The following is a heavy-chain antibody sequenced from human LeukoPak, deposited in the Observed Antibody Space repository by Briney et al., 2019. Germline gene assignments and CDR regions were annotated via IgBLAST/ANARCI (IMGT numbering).Heavy chain of an antibody. CDR2: IWFDGSNK. Sequence: GGSLRLSCAASGFTFSTYGMHWVRQAPGKGLEWVAVIWFDGSNKYYVDSVKGRFTISRDNSKNTLYLQMNSLRAEATAVYFCARDRASGYYYSFDYWGQGTLVTVSS. J-gene: IGHJ4*02. V-gene: IGHV3-33*01. CDR3: ARDRASGYYYSFDY. D-gene: IGHD3-22*01. CDR1: GFTFSTYG.